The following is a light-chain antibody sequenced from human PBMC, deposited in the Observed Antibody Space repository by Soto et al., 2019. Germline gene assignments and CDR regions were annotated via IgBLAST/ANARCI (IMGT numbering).Light chain of an antibody. Sequence: QSALTQPPSVSGSPGQSVTISCTGISSDIGSYNLVSWYQQHPGKAPKLMIYEGSKRPSGVSNRFSASKAGNTASLTISGLQAEDEADYYCCSFATFTYAFGTGTKVTVL. CDR2: EGS. J-gene: IGLJ1*01. CDR1: SSDIGSYNL. CDR3: CSFATFTYA. V-gene: IGLV2-23*01.